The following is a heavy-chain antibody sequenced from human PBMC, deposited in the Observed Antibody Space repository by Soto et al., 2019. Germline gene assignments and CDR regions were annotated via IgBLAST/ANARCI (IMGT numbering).Heavy chain of an antibody. CDR1: GYTFTGYY. D-gene: IGHD3-10*01. CDR2: INPNSGGT. V-gene: IGHV1-2*02. Sequence: GASVKVSCKASGYTFTGYYMHWVRQAPGQGLEWMGWINPNSGGTNYAQKFQGRVTMTRDTSISTAYMELSRLRSDDTAVYYCARVSYVGPGSYYPYYYYYGMDVWGQGTTVTVSS. CDR3: ARVSYVGPGSYYPYYYYYGMDV. J-gene: IGHJ6*02.